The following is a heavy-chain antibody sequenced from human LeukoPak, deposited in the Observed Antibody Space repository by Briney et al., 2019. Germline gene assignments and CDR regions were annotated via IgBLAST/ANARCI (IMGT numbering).Heavy chain of an antibody. CDR1: GGSISSSSYY. Sequence: SETLPLTCTVSGGSISSSSYYWGWIRQPPGKGLEWIGSIYYSGSIYYNPSLKSRVTISVDTSKNQFSLKLGSVTAADTAVYYCARTYYYGSGSPPKWGQGTLVTVSS. CDR2: IYYSGSI. V-gene: IGHV4-39*01. J-gene: IGHJ4*02. CDR3: ARTYYYGSGSPPK. D-gene: IGHD3-10*01.